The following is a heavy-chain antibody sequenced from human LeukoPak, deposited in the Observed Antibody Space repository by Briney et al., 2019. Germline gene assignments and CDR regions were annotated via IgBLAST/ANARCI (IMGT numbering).Heavy chain of an antibody. CDR2: INTSGRTK. CDR3: ARGDYGAFYGMDV. J-gene: IGHJ6*02. Sequence: SGGSLRLSCGASGFIFSSHGMNWVRQAPGKGLEWVSFINTSGRTKYYADSVKGRFTISRDNAQNALYLQMNSLKVEDTAIYYCARGDYGAFYGMDVWGPGTTVTVSS. V-gene: IGHV3-48*03. CDR1: GFIFSSHG. D-gene: IGHD4-17*01.